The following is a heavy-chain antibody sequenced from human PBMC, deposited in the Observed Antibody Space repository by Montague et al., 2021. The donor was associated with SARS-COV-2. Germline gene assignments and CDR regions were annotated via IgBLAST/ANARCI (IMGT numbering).Heavy chain of an antibody. CDR3: AREYPGFTLDY. CDR1: GGSISSYY. J-gene: IGHJ4*02. V-gene: IGHV4-59*01. Sequence: SETLSLTCTVSGGSISSYYWSWIRQPPGKGLEWIGYIYNSGSTNYNPSLKSRVTISVDTSKDQFSLKLSSVTAADTAVYYCAREYPGFTLDYWGQGTLVTVSS. CDR2: IYNSGST. D-gene: IGHD6-25*01.